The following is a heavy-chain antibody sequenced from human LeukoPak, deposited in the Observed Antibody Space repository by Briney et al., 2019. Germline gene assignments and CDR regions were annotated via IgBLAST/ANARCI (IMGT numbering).Heavy chain of an antibody. J-gene: IGHJ4*02. CDR1: GYTLTELS. CDR3: ARAGWLQWHFDY. CDR2: IIPIFGTA. Sequence: SVKVSCKVSGYTLTELSMHWVRQAPGKGLEWMGGIIPIFGTANYAQKFQGRVTITADESTSTAYMELSSLRSEDTAVYYCARAGWLQWHFDYWGQGTLVTVSS. D-gene: IGHD5-24*01. V-gene: IGHV1-69*13.